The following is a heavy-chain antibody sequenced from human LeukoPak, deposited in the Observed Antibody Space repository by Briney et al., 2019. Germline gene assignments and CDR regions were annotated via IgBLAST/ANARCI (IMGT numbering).Heavy chain of an antibody. CDR1: GDSISSGGYH. CDR3: ARVKYTSGWHPVDS. J-gene: IGHJ4*02. V-gene: IGHV4-31*03. CDR2: IYDSGST. Sequence: PSQTLSLTCTVSGDSISSGGYHWNWIRQRPGKGLEWIGYIYDSGSTYYSPSPKSRLTISVDTSKNQFSLRLNSVTAADTAVYYCARVKYTSGWHPVDSWGQGALVTVSS. D-gene: IGHD6-25*01.